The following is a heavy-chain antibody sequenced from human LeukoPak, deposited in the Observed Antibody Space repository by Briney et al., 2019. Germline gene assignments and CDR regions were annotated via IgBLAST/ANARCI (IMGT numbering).Heavy chain of an antibody. CDR1: GFTFSSYA. Sequence: GGSLRLSCAASGFTFSSYAMHWVRPAPGKGRGWVADISYDGSNKYYADSVKGRFTISRDNSKNTLYLQMNSLRAEDTAVYYCAKEDVLRYFDWLPEGAFDIWGQGTMVTVSS. J-gene: IGHJ3*02. V-gene: IGHV3-30*04. CDR2: ISYDGSNK. CDR3: AKEDVLRYFDWLPEGAFDI. D-gene: IGHD3-9*01.